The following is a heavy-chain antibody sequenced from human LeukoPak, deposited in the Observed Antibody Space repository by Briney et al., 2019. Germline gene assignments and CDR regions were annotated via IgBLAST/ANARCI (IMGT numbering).Heavy chain of an antibody. D-gene: IGHD3-9*01. V-gene: IGHV1-8*03. CDR1: GYTFTGYY. J-gene: IGHJ3*02. CDR2: MNPNSGNT. CDR3: ARHDIDREGAFDI. Sequence: ASVKVSCKTSGYTFTGYYMHWVRQATGQGLEWMGWMNPNSGNTGYAQKFQGRVTITRNTSISTAYMELSSLRSEDTAVYYCARHDIDREGAFDIWGQGTMVTVSS.